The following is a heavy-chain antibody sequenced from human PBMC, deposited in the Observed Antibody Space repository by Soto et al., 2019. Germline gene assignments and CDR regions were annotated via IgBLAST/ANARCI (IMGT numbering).Heavy chain of an antibody. V-gene: IGHV1-2*02. CDR3: ARVPGHKNSRGDY. Sequence: QVQLVQSGAEVKKPGASVSVSCKASGYTFTHYYIHWVRRAPGQGLEWMGLINPKTGDTNFAQKFRDRVTMTRDTSPNTANMKLSSLRSDDTAVYYCARVPGHKNSRGDYWGQGTPVTVSS. J-gene: IGHJ4*02. CDR2: INPKTGDT. CDR1: GYTFTHYY. D-gene: IGHD1-7*01.